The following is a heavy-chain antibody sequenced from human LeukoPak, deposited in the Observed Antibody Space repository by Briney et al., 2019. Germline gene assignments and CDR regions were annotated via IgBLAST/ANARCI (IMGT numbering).Heavy chain of an antibody. CDR1: GFTFNDYA. CDR2: INWSGVST. D-gene: IGHD3-22*01. V-gene: IGHV3-43D*03. Sequence: GGSLRLSCAASGFTFNDYAMHWVRQGPGKGLEWVSLINWSGVSTYYADSVKGRFTISRDNNKNSLFLQMDSLRPEDSALYYCAKDSDSSGFFEPPDYWGQGTLVTVSS. J-gene: IGHJ4*02. CDR3: AKDSDSSGFFEPPDY.